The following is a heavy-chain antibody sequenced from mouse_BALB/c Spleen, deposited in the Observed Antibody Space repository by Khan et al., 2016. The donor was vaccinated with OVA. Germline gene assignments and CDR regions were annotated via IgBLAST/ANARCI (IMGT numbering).Heavy chain of an antibody. J-gene: IGHJ2*01. D-gene: IGHD2-1*01. CDR1: GYTLTSYW. CDR2: INPSNGRT. V-gene: IGHV1S81*02. CDR3: ARLLINFDC. Sequence: QVQLKQSGAELVNPGASVNLSCKASGYTLTSYWMHWVKQRPGQGLEWIGEINPSNGRTNYNEKFKSKATLTVDKSSSTAYMQLSSPTSEDSAVYYCARLLINFDCWGQGTTLTVSS.